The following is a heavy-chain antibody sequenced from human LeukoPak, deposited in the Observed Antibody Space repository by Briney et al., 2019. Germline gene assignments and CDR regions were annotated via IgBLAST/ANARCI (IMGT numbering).Heavy chain of an antibody. CDR1: GFTVSSYA. D-gene: IGHD3-22*01. V-gene: IGHV3-23*01. J-gene: IGHJ4*02. CDR3: AKVDSVVIHFDY. Sequence: GGSLRLSCAASGFTVSSYAMSWVRQAPGKGLEWVSAISGSGGSTYYADSVKGRFTISRDNSKNTLYLQMNSLRAEDTAVYYCAKVDSVVIHFDYWGQGTLVTVSS. CDR2: ISGSGGST.